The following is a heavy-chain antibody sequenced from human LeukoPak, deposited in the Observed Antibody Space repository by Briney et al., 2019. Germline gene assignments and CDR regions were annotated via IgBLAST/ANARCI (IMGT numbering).Heavy chain of an antibody. V-gene: IGHV3-66*01. CDR1: GFTVSSNY. CDR2: IYSGGST. CDR3: ARDINDSSGYYYRPAFDI. D-gene: IGHD3-22*01. Sequence: GGSLRLSCAASGFTVSSNYMSRVRQAPGKGLEWVSVIYSGGSTYYADSVKGRFTISRDNSKNTLYLQMNSLRAEDTAVYYCARDINDSSGYYYRPAFDIWGQGTMVTVSS. J-gene: IGHJ3*02.